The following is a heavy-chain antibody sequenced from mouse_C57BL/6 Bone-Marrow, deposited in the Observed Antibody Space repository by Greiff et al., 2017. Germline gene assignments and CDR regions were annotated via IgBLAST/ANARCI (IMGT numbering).Heavy chain of an antibody. CDR2: IDPENGDT. CDR1: GFNIKDDY. D-gene: IGHD1-1*01. J-gene: IGHJ2*01. Sequence: VQLQQSGAELVRPGASVKLSCTASGFNIKDDYMHWVKQRPEQGLEWIGWIDPENGDTEYASKFQGKATITADTSSNTAYLQLSSLTSEDTAVYYCTTRGSSDYWGQGTTRTVSS. V-gene: IGHV14-4*01. CDR3: TTRGSSDY.